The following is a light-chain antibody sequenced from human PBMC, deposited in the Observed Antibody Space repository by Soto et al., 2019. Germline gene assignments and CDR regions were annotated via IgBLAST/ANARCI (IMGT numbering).Light chain of an antibody. Sequence: EIVMTQSPATLSVSPGERATLSCRASQSVSSNLAWYQQKPGQAPRLLIYGASTRATGIPARFSGSGSGTEFTLTISSLQSEDFAVYYCHHYGSSPWTFGQGTKVEI. CDR3: HHYGSSPWT. J-gene: IGKJ1*01. CDR2: GAS. CDR1: QSVSSN. V-gene: IGKV3-15*01.